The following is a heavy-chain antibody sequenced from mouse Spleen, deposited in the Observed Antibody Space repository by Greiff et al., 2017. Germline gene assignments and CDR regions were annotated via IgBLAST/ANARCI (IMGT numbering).Heavy chain of an antibody. D-gene: IGHD2-14*01. Sequence: EVQLQQSGPELVKPGASVKISCKASGYSFTGYYMHWVKQSHVKSLEWIGRINPYNGATSYNQNFKDKASLTVDKSSSTAYMELHSLTSEDSAVYYCARGGYYRYHYYAMGCWGQGTSVTVSS. CDR1: GYSFTGYY. CDR3: ARGGYYRYHYYAMGC. CDR2: INPYNGAT. V-gene: IGHV1-31*01. J-gene: IGHJ4*01.